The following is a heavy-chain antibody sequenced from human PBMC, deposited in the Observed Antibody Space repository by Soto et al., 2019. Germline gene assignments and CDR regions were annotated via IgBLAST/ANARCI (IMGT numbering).Heavy chain of an antibody. CDR1: GYTFTSYA. CDR3: ARGIAARRAEFDY. Sequence: GASVKVSCKASGYTFTSYAMHWVRQAPGQRLEWMGWINAGNGNTKYSQKFQGRVTITRDTSASTAYMELSSLRSEDTAVYYCARGIAARRAEFDYWGQGTLVTVSS. D-gene: IGHD6-6*01. V-gene: IGHV1-3*01. CDR2: INAGNGNT. J-gene: IGHJ4*02.